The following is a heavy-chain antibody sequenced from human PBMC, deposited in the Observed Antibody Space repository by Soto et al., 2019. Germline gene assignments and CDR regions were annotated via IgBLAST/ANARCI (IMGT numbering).Heavy chain of an antibody. CDR2: IGTAGDT. V-gene: IGHV3-13*01. CDR1: GFTFSSYD. D-gene: IGHD3-16*01. J-gene: IGHJ3*02. Sequence: EVQLVESGGGLVQPGGSLRLSCAASGFTFSSYDMHWVRQATGKGLEWVSAIGTAGDTYYPGSVKGRFTISRENAKNSLYLQMNSLRAGDTAVYYCAREYDGGDAFDIWGQGTMVTVSS. CDR3: AREYDGGDAFDI.